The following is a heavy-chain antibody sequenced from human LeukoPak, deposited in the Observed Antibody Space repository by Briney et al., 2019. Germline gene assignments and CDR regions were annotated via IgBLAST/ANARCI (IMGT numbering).Heavy chain of an antibody. J-gene: IGHJ6*03. CDR3: ARDKGKLWSNYYYYYYMDV. CDR1: GFTVSSNY. Sequence: GGSLRLSCAASGFTVSSNYMSWVRQAPGKGLEWVSVIYSGGSTYYADSVKGRFPISRDNSKNTLYLQMNSLRAEDTAVYYCARDKGKLWSNYYYYYYMDVWGKGTTVTVSS. CDR2: IYSGGST. V-gene: IGHV3-53*01. D-gene: IGHD5-18*01.